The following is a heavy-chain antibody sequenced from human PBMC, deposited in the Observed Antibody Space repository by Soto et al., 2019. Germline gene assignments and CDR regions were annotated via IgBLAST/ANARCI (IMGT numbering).Heavy chain of an antibody. Sequence: PSETLSLTCTVSGGSVSSGSYYWSWIRQPPGKGLEWIGYIYYSGSTNYNPSLKSRVTISVDTSKNQFSLKLSSVTAADTAVYYCQRDHDEYSSSSEDLWGQGTRVTVAS. CDR1: GGSVSSGSYY. CDR2: IYYSGST. CDR3: QRDHDEYSSSSEDL. J-gene: IGHJ4*02. D-gene: IGHD6-6*01. V-gene: IGHV4-61*01.